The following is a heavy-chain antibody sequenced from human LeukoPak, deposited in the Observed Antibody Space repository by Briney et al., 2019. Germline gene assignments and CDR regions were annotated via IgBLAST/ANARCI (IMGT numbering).Heavy chain of an antibody. J-gene: IGHJ4*02. CDR1: GFTFSSYG. D-gene: IGHD3-22*01. CDR2: ISYYGSNK. Sequence: GGSLRLSCAASGFTFSSYGMHWVRQAPGKWLEWVAVISYYGSNKYYADSVKGRFTISRDNSKNTLYLQMNSLRAEDTAVYYCAKDHDSSDLDYWGQGTLVTVSS. V-gene: IGHV3-30*18. CDR3: AKDHDSSDLDY.